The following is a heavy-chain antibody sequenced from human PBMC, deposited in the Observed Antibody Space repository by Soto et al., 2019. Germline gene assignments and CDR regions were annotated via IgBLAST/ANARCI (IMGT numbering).Heavy chain of an antibody. J-gene: IGHJ4*02. CDR1: GFTFTTYG. CDR2: IWADGSTT. Sequence: QVRLVESGGGVVQPGRSLRLSCAASGFTFTTYGMHWVRQAPGKGLEWVAVIWADGSTTKYADSVKGRFTISKDNSNYMLYLEMNGLRAEDTAVYFCATDRGSAPFDYWGQGTLVTVSS. CDR3: ATDRGSAPFDY. D-gene: IGHD3-10*01. V-gene: IGHV3-33*01.